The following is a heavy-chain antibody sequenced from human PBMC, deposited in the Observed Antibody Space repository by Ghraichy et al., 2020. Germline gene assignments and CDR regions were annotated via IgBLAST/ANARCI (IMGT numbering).Heavy chain of an antibody. Sequence: GGSLRLSCAASGFTFSSYGMHWVRQAPGKGLEWVAFIRYDGSNKYYADSVKGRFTISRDNSKNTLYLQMNSLRAEDTAVYYCAKDLVVVVAATLWSQPADYYYYGMDVWGQGTTVTVSS. J-gene: IGHJ6*02. CDR2: IRYDGSNK. CDR1: GFTFSSYG. CDR3: AKDLVVVVAATLWSQPADYYYYGMDV. D-gene: IGHD2-15*01. V-gene: IGHV3-30*02.